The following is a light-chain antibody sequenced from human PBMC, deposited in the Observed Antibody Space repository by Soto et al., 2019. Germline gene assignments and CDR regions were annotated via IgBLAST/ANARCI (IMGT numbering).Light chain of an antibody. CDR2: EDN. Sequence: NFMLTQPHSVSESPGKTVTISCTGSSFNIARDYVQWYQQRPGSVPTTVIYEDNQRPSGVPDRFSGSIDSSSNSASLTISGLNTEDEADYYCQSYHSSNVVFGGGTKLTVL. V-gene: IGLV6-57*02. CDR1: SFNIARDY. CDR3: QSYHSSNVV. J-gene: IGLJ2*01.